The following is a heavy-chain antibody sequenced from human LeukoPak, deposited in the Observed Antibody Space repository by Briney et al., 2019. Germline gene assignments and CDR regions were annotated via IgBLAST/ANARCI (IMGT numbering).Heavy chain of an antibody. CDR2: ISGSGGST. Sequence: GGSLRLSCAASGFTFSSYGMSWVRQAPGKGLEWVSAISGSGGSTYYADSVKGRFTISGDNSKNTLYLQMNSLRAEDTAVYYCAKGFLRGYPYYMDVWGKGTTVTVSS. D-gene: IGHD3-22*01. CDR1: GFTFSSYG. J-gene: IGHJ6*03. CDR3: AKGFLRGYPYYMDV. V-gene: IGHV3-23*01.